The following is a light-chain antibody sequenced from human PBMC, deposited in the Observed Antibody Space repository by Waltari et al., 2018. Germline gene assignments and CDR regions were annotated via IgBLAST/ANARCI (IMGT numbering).Light chain of an antibody. Sequence: QSALTQPASVSGSPGQSITISCTGPSNAIGNYKSVSWYQQNPGKAPKLMIYDVSNRPSGVSYRFSGSKSGNTASLTISGLQAEDVADYYCSSYTTSNSFVFGSGTTVTVL. CDR3: SSYTTSNSFV. CDR2: DVS. J-gene: IGLJ1*01. V-gene: IGLV2-14*03. CDR1: SNAIGNYKS.